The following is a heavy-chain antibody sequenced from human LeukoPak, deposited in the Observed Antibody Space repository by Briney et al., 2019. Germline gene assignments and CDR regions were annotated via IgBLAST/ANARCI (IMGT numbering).Heavy chain of an antibody. V-gene: IGHV3-30*18. CDR3: AKNGPRGIAAAGHYYYYYYGMDV. CDR1: GFTFSSYG. Sequence: GGSLRLSCAASGFTFSSYGMHWVRQAPGKGLEWVAVISYDGSNKYYADSVKGRFTISRDNSKNTLYLQMNSLRAEDTAVYYCAKNGPRGIAAAGHYYYYYYGMDVWGQGTTVTVS. CDR2: ISYDGSNK. D-gene: IGHD6-13*01. J-gene: IGHJ6*02.